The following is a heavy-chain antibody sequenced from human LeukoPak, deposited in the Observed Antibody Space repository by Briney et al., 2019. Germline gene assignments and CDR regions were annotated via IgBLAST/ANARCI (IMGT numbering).Heavy chain of an antibody. CDR2: VYPGDSDI. V-gene: IGHV5-51*01. CDR1: GYSFTSYW. Sequence: GESLKISCKGSGYSFTSYWIAWVRQLPGKGLEWMGRVYPGDSDITYSPSFQGQVTISADRSINTAYLQWSSLKASDSAMYYCARQRDYGDDIYLRFFDSWGQGSLVTVSS. CDR3: ARQRDYGDDIYLRFFDS. J-gene: IGHJ4*02. D-gene: IGHD4-17*01.